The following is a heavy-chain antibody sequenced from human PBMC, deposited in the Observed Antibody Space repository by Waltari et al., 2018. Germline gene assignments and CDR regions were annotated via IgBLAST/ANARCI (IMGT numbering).Heavy chain of an antibody. J-gene: IGHJ3*01. D-gene: IGHD3-10*01. Sequence: QVQLRESGPGLVKPSQTLSLTCSVSGGSIITGEHYWSWIRQAPGKGLEWIGHIFDNGKTYYNPTLQSRVIVSIDTSKDQFSLTLTSVTAADTAVYYCARGGANYFFAFDVWGQGTTVTVSS. V-gene: IGHV4-30-4*01. CDR2: IFDNGKT. CDR3: ARGGANYFFAFDV. CDR1: GGSIITGEHY.